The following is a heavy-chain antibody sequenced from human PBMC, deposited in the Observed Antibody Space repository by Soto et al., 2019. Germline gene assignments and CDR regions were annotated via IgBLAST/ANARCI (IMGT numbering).Heavy chain of an antibody. CDR3: AREAAGSYRRYYFDY. CDR1: GGSISSYY. D-gene: IGHD1-26*01. CDR2: IYYSGST. J-gene: IGHJ4*02. V-gene: IGHV4-59*01. Sequence: SETLSLTCTVSGGSISSYYWSWIRQPPGKGLEWIGYIYYSGSTNYNPSLKSRVTISVDTSKNQFSLKLSSVTAADTAVYSCAREAAGSYRRYYFDYWGQGTLVTVSS.